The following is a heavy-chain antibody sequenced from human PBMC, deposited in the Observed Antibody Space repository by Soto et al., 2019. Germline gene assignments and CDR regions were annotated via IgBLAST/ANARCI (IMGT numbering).Heavy chain of an antibody. CDR2: ITAYNGNT. CDR3: SRGNSYGSYWYFDL. D-gene: IGHD5-18*01. V-gene: IGHV1-18*04. CDR1: GFSFSTYG. Sequence: QLVQSGAEVKNPGASVRVSCKASGFSFSTYGITWVRQAPGQGLEWMGWITAYNGNTHYAQELQGRVTMTTDTSTSTAYLELWRLRSDDTAVYYCSRGNSYGSYWYFDLWGRGTLVTVSS. J-gene: IGHJ2*01.